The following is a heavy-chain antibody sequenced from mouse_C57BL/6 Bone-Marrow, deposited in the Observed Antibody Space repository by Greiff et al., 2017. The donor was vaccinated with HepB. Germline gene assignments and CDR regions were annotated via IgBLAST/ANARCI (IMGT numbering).Heavy chain of an antibody. J-gene: IGHJ1*03. D-gene: IGHD1-1*01. V-gene: IGHV1-42*01. CDR2: INPSTGGT. CDR1: GYSFTGYY. Sequence: VQLQQSGPELVKPGASVKISCKASGYSFTGYYMNWVKQSPEKSLEWIGEINPSTGGTTYNQKFKAKATLTVDKSSSTAYMQLKSLTSEDSAVYYCAIYYDGSSYCWYFDVWGTGTTVTVSS. CDR3: AIYYDGSSYCWYFDV.